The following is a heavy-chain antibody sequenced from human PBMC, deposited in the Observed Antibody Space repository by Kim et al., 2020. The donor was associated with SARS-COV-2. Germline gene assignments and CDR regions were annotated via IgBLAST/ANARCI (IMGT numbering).Heavy chain of an antibody. Sequence: ASVKVSCKASGYTFTSYAMNWVRQAPGQGREWMGWINTNTGNPTYAQGFTGRFVFSLDTSVSTAYLQISSLKAEDTAVYYCERVKRWATLDYWGQGTLVTVSS. J-gene: IGHJ4*02. V-gene: IGHV7-4-1*02. CDR2: INTNTGNP. D-gene: IGHD5-12*01. CDR1: GYTFTSYA. CDR3: ERVKRWATLDY.